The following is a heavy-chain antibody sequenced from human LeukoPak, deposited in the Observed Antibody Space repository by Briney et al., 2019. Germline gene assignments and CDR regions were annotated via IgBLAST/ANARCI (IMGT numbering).Heavy chain of an antibody. CDR2: ISGSAGGT. D-gene: IGHD2-21*01. Sequence: LTGGSLRLSCAASGSTFSTYALSWVRQAPGKGLEWVSSISGSAGGTYYADSVKGRFTISRDNSKNTLYLQMHSLRAEDTAVYYCAKFLPTHIVVANYYFDYWGQGTLVTVSS. CDR1: GSTFSTYA. J-gene: IGHJ4*02. V-gene: IGHV3-23*01. CDR3: AKFLPTHIVVANYYFDY.